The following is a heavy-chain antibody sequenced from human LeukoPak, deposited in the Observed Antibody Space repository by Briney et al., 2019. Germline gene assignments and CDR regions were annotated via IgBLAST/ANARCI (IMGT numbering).Heavy chain of an antibody. J-gene: IGHJ5*02. Sequence: PSETLSLTCAVSGGSISSGGYFWSWIRQPPGKGLEWIGYIYHSGSTYYNPSLKSRVTISVDRSKNQFSLKLSSVTAADTAVYYCARDGGGYPWGQGTLVTVSS. CDR1: GGSISSGGYF. CDR3: ARDGGGYP. D-gene: IGHD3-16*01. CDR2: IYHSGST. V-gene: IGHV4-30-2*01.